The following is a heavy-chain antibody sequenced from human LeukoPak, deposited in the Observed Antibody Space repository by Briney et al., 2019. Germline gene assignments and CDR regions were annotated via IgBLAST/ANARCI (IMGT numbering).Heavy chain of an antibody. J-gene: IGHJ3*01. CDR3: VVVVEPPDSDGFDV. V-gene: IGHV3-74*01. D-gene: IGHD1-14*01. CDR2: INADGSTT. CDR1: GFTFGNSW. Sequence: GGSLRLSCAASGFTFGNSWVHWVRQAPGKGLVWVSLINADGSTTTYADSVKGRFAISRDNARNTLSLQMNSLTIEDTAVYYCVVVVEPPDSDGFDVWGQGTMITVYS.